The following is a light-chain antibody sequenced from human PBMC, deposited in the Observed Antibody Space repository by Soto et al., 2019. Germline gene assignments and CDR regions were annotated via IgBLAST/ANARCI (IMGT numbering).Light chain of an antibody. CDR1: QSISSY. J-gene: IGKJ1*01. CDR2: AAS. CDR3: QQSYSTPQT. V-gene: IGKV1-39*01. Sequence: DIQMTQSPSSLSASVGGRVTITCGASQSISSYLNWYQQKPGKAPKLLIYAASSLQSGVPSRFSGSGSGTDFTLTISSLQPEDFATYYCQQSYSTPQTFGQGTKVDIK.